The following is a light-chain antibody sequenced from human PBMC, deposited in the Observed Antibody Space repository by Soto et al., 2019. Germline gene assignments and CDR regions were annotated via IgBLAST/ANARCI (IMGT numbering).Light chain of an antibody. CDR3: QQYTNFPLT. J-gene: IGKJ4*01. V-gene: IGKV1-5*01. CDR2: EAS. Sequence: DIQMTQSPSTLSASVGDRVTITCRASQSISSWLAWYQQKPGKAPKLLIHEASGLESGVPSRFSGSESGTEFTLTISGLHAEDSATYYCQQYTNFPLTFGGGTKVEIK. CDR1: QSISSW.